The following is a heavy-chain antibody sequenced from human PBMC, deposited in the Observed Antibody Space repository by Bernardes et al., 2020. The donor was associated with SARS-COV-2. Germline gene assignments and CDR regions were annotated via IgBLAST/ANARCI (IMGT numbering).Heavy chain of an antibody. Sequence: SETLSLTCTVSGGSISNSNYYWGWIRQPPGKGLEWIGSIYSSGSSYYNPSLQSRVSKSIDTSRNQFSLRLSFVTAADTAVYYCAGSSCGIDCYIGGLRSLDYGMYVWGQATKVTVSS. CDR3: AGSSCGIDCYIGGLRSLDYGMYV. J-gene: IGHJ6*02. V-gene: IGHV4-39*01. CDR1: GGSISNSNYY. D-gene: IGHD2-21*02. CDR2: IYSSGSS.